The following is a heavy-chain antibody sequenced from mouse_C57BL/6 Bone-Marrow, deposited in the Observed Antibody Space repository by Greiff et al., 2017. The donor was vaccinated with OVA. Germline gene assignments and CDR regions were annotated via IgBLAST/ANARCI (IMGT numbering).Heavy chain of an antibody. CDR2: ISYDGSN. V-gene: IGHV3-6*01. Sequence: EVQRVESGPGLVKPSQSLSLTCSVTGYSITSGYYWNWIRQFPGNKLEWMGYISYDGSNNYNPSLKNRISITRDTSKNQFFLKLNSVTTEDTATYYCARELVLDAMDYWGQGTSVTVSS. J-gene: IGHJ4*01. D-gene: IGHD3-1*01. CDR3: ARELVLDAMDY. CDR1: GYSITSGYY.